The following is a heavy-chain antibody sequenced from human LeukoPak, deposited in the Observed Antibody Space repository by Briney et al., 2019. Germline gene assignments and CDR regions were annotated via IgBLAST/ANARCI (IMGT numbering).Heavy chain of an antibody. J-gene: IGHJ2*01. D-gene: IGHD4-17*01. CDR2: LSGSVDYT. CDR1: GFTFSTYT. Sequence: GGSLRLSCAASGFTFSTYTMSWVRRAPGKGLEWVSALSGSVDYTYYADSVKGRFTISRDNSKNTLYLHLNSLRADDTAVYHCAKEVLDYEIPYWYFDLWGRGTLVTVSS. V-gene: IGHV3-23*01. CDR3: AKEVLDYEIPYWYFDL.